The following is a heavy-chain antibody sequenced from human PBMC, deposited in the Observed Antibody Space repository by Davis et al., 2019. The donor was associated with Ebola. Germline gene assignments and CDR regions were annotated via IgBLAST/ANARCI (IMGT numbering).Heavy chain of an antibody. D-gene: IGHD4-17*01. CDR2: IRSKANSYAT. CDR3: TSAYGDWDY. J-gene: IGHJ4*02. Sequence: KVSCKASGGTFSSYAISWVRQASGKGLEWVGRIRSKANSYATAYAASVKGRFTISRDDSKNTAYLQMNSLKTEDTAVYYCTSAYGDWDYWGQGTLVTVSS. CDR1: GGTFSSYA. V-gene: IGHV3-73*01.